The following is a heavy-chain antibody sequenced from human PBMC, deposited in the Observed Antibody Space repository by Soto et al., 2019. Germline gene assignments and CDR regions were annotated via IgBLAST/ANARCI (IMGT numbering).Heavy chain of an antibody. Sequence: SETMYLTSAVSGGTISSSGYSGSWIRQPPGKGLEWIGYIYHSGSTYYNPSLKSRVTISVDRSKNQFSLKLSSVTAADTAVYYCARGPRDYDSSGYYRPGAFDIWGQGTMVTVSS. D-gene: IGHD3-22*01. CDR1: GGTISSSGYS. V-gene: IGHV4-30-2*01. J-gene: IGHJ3*02. CDR3: ARGPRDYDSSGYYRPGAFDI. CDR2: IYHSGST.